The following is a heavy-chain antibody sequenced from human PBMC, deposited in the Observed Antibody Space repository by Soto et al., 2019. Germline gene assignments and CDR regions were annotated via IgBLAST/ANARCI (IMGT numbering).Heavy chain of an antibody. CDR1: GFTFSAYW. V-gene: IGHV3-74*01. CDR2: ISDDGSTA. CDR3: ARGPRVSSTGTGAH. Sequence: GGSLRLSCSVSGFTFSAYWMHWVRQVPGKGLTWVSRISDDGSTATYADSVKGRFVISRDNAKNSLYLEMNTLRADDSGLYYCARGPRVSSTGTGAHWGRGTLVTVS. J-gene: IGHJ4*02. D-gene: IGHD1-1*01.